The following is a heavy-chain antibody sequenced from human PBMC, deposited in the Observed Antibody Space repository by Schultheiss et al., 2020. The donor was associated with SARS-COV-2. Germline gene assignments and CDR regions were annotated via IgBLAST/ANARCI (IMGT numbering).Heavy chain of an antibody. Sequence: SQTLSLTCTVSGGSVSSGSYYWTWIRQPPGKGLEWIGYIYYSGSTNYNPSLKSRVAMSVDMSKNHFSLKLSSVTAADTAVYYCARGDYGSGSYYFDYWGQGALVTVSS. D-gene: IGHD3-10*01. CDR1: GGSVSSGSYY. CDR3: ARGDYGSGSYYFDY. J-gene: IGHJ4*02. V-gene: IGHV4-61*01. CDR2: IYYSGST.